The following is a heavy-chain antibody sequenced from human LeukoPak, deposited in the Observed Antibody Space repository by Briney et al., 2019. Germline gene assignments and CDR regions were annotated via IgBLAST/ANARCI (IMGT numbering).Heavy chain of an antibody. J-gene: IGHJ2*01. CDR2: IIPIFGTA. CDR1: GGTFSSYA. CDR3: ARLTLPRQTTGFVWYFDL. Sequence: SVKVSCKASGGTFSSYAISWVRQAPGQGLEWMGGIIPIFGTANYAQKFQGRVTITADKSTSTAYMELSSLRSEDTAVYYCARLTLPRQTTGFVWYFDLWGRGTLVTVSS. D-gene: IGHD4-11*01. V-gene: IGHV1-69*06.